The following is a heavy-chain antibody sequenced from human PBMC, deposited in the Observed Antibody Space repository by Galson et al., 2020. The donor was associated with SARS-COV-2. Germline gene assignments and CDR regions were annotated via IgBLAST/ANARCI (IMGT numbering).Heavy chain of an antibody. CDR2: ISGSGSST. CDR3: AKKATGAGDTSPFDY. D-gene: IGHD6-13*01. Sequence: GESLKISCAASGFTFSSYAMSWVRQAPGKGLEWVSGISGSGSSTYYGDSVKGRFTISRDSSKNTLYLQMNSLRAEDTAVYYCAKKATGAGDTSPFDYWGQGTLVTVSS. J-gene: IGHJ4*02. CDR1: GFTFSSYA. V-gene: IGHV3-23*01.